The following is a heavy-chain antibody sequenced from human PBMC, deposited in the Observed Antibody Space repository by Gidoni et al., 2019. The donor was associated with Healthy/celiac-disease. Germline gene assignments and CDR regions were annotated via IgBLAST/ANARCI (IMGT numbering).Heavy chain of an antibody. D-gene: IGHD3-3*01. Sequence: EVQLVESGGGLVKPGGSLRLSCAASGFTFSSYSMNWVRQAPGKGLEWVSSISSSSSYIYYADSGKGRFTISRDNAKNSLYLQMNSLRAEDTAVYYCARAQGGWSGYYMFEGSYYYYYGMDVWGQGTTVTVSS. J-gene: IGHJ6*02. V-gene: IGHV3-21*01. CDR1: GFTFSSYS. CDR3: ARAQGGWSGYYMFEGSYYYYYGMDV. CDR2: ISSSSSYI.